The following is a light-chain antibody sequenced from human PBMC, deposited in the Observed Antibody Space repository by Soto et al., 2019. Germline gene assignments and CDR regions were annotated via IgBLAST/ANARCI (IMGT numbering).Light chain of an antibody. V-gene: IGKV3-20*01. Sequence: EVVLTQSPGTLSLSPGESATLSCRASQSVSSSYLAWYQQKPGQAPRLHIYGASSRATGVPDRFSGSGSGTDFTLTISSLEHEDFAVYYCQQYGSSPVTFGQGIKVEIK. CDR3: QQYGSSPVT. CDR2: GAS. J-gene: IGKJ1*01. CDR1: QSVSSSY.